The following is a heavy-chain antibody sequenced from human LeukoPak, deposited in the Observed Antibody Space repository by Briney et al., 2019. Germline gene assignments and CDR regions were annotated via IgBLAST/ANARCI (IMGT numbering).Heavy chain of an antibody. CDR1: GFTFSSYA. Sequence: GGSLRLSCAASGFTFSSYAMHWVRQAPGKGLEYVSAISSNGGSTYYANSVKGRFTISRDNSKNTLYLQMNSLRAEDAAIYYCAKTLTYYYMDVWGKGTTVTVSS. CDR3: AKTLTYYYMDV. J-gene: IGHJ6*03. CDR2: ISSNGGST. V-gene: IGHV3-64*01.